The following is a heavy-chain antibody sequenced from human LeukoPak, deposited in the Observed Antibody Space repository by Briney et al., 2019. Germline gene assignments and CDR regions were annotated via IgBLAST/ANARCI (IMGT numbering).Heavy chain of an antibody. CDR2: IYHSGST. Sequence: PSETLSLTCAVSGGSISSGGYSWSWIRQPPGKGLEWIGYIYHSGSTYYNPSLKSRVTISVDRSKNQFSLKLSSVTAADTAVYSCARADYDILTGYPGAFDIWGQGTMVTVSS. D-gene: IGHD3-9*01. J-gene: IGHJ3*02. CDR3: ARADYDILTGYPGAFDI. CDR1: GGSISSGGYS. V-gene: IGHV4-30-2*01.